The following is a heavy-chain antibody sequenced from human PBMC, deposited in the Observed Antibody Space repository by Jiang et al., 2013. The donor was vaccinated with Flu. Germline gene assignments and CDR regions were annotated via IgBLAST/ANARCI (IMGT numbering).Heavy chain of an antibody. D-gene: IGHD5-12*01. CDR1: RGSITTDDSY. CDR2: IYYSGGT. J-gene: IGHJ4*02. Sequence: CTVSRGSITTDDSYWVWIRQPPGQALEWIGSIYYSGGTYYNPSLKSRVTLLVDTSKNHFSLKLRFVTAADTAVYYCARAEKYSGFELPYFVYWGQGILVTVSS. V-gene: IGHV4-39*07. CDR3: ARAEKYSGFELPYFVY.